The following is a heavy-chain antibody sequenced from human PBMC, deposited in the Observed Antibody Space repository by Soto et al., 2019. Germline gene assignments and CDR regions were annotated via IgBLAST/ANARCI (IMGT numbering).Heavy chain of an antibody. V-gene: IGHV3-30-3*01. CDR2: ISYDGSNK. D-gene: IGHD5-12*01. CDR1: GFTFSSYA. CDR3: ARDLGGGLEIVYYYYGMDV. Sequence: GGSLRLSCAASGFTFSSYAMHWVRQAPGKGLEWVAVISYDGSNKYYADSVKGRFTISRDNSKNTLYLQMNSLRAEDTAVYYCARDLGGGLEIVYYYYGMDVWGQGTTVTVSS. J-gene: IGHJ6*02.